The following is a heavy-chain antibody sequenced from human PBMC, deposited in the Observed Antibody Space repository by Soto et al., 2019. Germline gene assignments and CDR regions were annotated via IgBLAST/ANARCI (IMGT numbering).Heavy chain of an antibody. J-gene: IGHJ4*02. Sequence: QVQLQQRGAGLLRPSETLSLTCDVYGGSVSGRYWSWLRQTPGKGLEWIGEADHSGGTNYSPALRSRLTILVDMSNKQFSLKLTSVTAADTAVYYCARGGVTTPFDYWGRGTLVTVS. D-gene: IGHD4-17*01. CDR3: ARGGVTTPFDY. V-gene: IGHV4-34*01. CDR1: GGSVSGRY. CDR2: ADHSGGT.